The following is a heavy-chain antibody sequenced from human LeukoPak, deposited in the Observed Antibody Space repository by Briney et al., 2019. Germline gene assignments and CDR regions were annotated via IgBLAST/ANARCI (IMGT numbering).Heavy chain of an antibody. D-gene: IGHD6-19*01. CDR3: SSTAEWVAVAGTALDY. Sequence: ASVKVSCKASGYTFTSYYMHWVRQAPGQGLEWMGIINPSGGSTSYAQKFQGRVTMTRDMSTSTVYMELSSLRSEDTAVYYCSSTAEWVAVAGTALDYWGQGTLVTVSS. J-gene: IGHJ4*02. V-gene: IGHV1-46*01. CDR2: INPSGGST. CDR1: GYTFTSYY.